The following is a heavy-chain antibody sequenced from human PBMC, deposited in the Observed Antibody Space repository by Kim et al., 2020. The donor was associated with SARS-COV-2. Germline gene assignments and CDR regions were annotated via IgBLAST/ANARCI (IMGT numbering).Heavy chain of an antibody. D-gene: IGHD3-10*01. J-gene: IGHJ6*02. CDR2: VHYTGSA. CDR1: GGSLSDNNYY. Sequence: SETLSLTCSVSGGSLSDNNYYWSWIRQQPGKGLEWIGYVHYTGSAYYNASLQSRVSITVDTSENQFSLRLSSVTAAGTATYYCARDGHLAVGVERGIDVWGQGTTVTVSS. CDR3: ARDGHLAVGVERGIDV. V-gene: IGHV4-31*03.